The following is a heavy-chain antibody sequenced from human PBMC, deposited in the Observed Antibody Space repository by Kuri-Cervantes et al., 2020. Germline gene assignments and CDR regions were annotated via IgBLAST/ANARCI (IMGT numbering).Heavy chain of an antibody. CDR1: GYSISSGYY. CDR3: ARVAQTVYDTDYYYYYYMDV. CDR2: IYWSGST. Sequence: SQTLSLTCAVSGYSISSGYYWGWIRQPPGKGPEWIGYIYWSGSTNYNPSLKSRVTISVDTSKDQFSLELNSVTVADTAMYYCARVAQTVYDTDYYYYYYMDVWGKGTTVTVSS. V-gene: IGHV4-61*01. D-gene: IGHD5/OR15-5a*01. J-gene: IGHJ6*03.